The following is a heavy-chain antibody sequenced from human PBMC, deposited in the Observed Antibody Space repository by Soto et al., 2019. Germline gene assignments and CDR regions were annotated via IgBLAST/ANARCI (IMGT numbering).Heavy chain of an antibody. V-gene: IGHV2-5*02. CDR1: GFSLTTSGVG. J-gene: IGHJ4*02. D-gene: IGHD3-3*01. Sequence: QITLNESGPTVVRPTETLTLTCRFSGFSLTTSGVGVGWIRQSPGKAPEWLALIYWDDDKRYSASLKSRLTITNATSKSRAVLTVSDLDPTDTATYYCAHRVLRTVFGLVTTTAIYFDFWGQGPPVAVSS. CDR3: AHRVLRTVFGLVTTTAIYFDF. CDR2: IYWDDDK.